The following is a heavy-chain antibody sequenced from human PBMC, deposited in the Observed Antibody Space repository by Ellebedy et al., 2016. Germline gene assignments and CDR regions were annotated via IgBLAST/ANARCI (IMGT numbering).Heavy chain of an antibody. Sequence: GESLKISCAASGFTFSNYAMHCVRQAPGQGLEWVAVISYDGDNKYYADSVKGRFTISRDNSKNTLYLQMNSLRAEDTAVYYCVRGRGEYYYDMDVWGQGTTVTVSS. J-gene: IGHJ6*02. CDR2: ISYDGDNK. D-gene: IGHD2-21*01. CDR3: VRGRGEYYYDMDV. V-gene: IGHV3-30-3*01. CDR1: GFTFSNYA.